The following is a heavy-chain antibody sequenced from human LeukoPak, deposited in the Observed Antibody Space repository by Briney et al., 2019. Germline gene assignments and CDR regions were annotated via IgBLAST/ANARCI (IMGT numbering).Heavy chain of an antibody. CDR2: IYYSGST. CDR3: ARHPGSYPTIFGVVTHNYYYMDV. CDR1: GGSISSSSYY. Sequence: PSETLSLTCTVSGGSISSSSYYWGWIRQPPGKGLEWIGSIYYSGSTYYNPSLKSRVTTSVDTSKNQFSLKLSSVTAADTAVYCCARHPGSYPTIFGVVTHNYYYMDVWGKGTTVTVSS. V-gene: IGHV4-39*01. J-gene: IGHJ6*03. D-gene: IGHD3-3*01.